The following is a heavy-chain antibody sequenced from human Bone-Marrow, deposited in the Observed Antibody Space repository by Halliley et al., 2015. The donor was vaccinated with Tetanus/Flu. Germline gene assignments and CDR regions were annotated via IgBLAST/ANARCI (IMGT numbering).Heavy chain of an antibody. Sequence: LEGGAMIWNDGSKEYYADSVKGRFTVSRDDSKNTLYLQMNNLRAEDTAAYYCAKDRAVSWFEPWGQGTLVIVSS. V-gene: IGHV3-33*06. J-gene: IGHJ5*02. CDR3: AKDRAVSWFEP. D-gene: IGHD4-4*01. CDR2: IWNDGSKE.